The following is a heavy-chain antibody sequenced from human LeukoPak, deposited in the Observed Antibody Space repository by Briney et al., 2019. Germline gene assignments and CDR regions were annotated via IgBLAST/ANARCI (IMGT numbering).Heavy chain of an antibody. Sequence: SEALSLTCTFSGGSISSYYWSWLRQPAGKGLEWIGRIYTSGSTNYNPSLKSRVTMSVDTSKNQFSLKLSSVTAADTAVYYCARDSSEGKRAAAASFDYWGQGTLVTVSS. D-gene: IGHD6-13*01. J-gene: IGHJ4*02. CDR3: ARDSSEGKRAAAASFDY. CDR1: GGSISSYY. V-gene: IGHV4-4*07. CDR2: IYTSGST.